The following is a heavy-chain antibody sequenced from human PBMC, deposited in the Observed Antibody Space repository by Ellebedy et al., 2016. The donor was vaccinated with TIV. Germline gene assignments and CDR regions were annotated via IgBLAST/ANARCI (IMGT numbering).Heavy chain of an antibody. V-gene: IGHV3-72*01. J-gene: IGHJ5*02. CDR2: TSNKPNNYTT. Sequence: GESLKISCAASGYTFSSYTMSWVRQAPGKGLEWVGRTSNKPNNYTTEYAASVKGRFTISKDDSKNSLYLQMNSLKSEDTAVYYCTCWRSGDPTWGQGTLVTVSS. CDR3: TCWRSGDPT. CDR1: GYTFSSYT. D-gene: IGHD4-17*01.